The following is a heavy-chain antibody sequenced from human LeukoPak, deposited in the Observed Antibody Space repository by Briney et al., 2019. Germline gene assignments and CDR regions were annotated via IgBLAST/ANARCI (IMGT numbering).Heavy chain of an antibody. CDR3: VRGYSGYPYYLDY. Sequence: SETLSLTCTVSGGSISGYYWTWIRQPPGEGLEWIGYISYSGSTSSHPSLKSRVTISLDTSKNQFSLKLTSVTAADTAVYYCVRGYSGYPYYLDYWGQGTLVTVSS. CDR2: ISYSGST. J-gene: IGHJ4*02. D-gene: IGHD5-12*01. V-gene: IGHV4-59*08. CDR1: GGSISGYY.